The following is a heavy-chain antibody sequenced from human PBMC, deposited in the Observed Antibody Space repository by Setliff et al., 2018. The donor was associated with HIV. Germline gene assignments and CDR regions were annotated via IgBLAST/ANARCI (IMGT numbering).Heavy chain of an antibody. J-gene: IGHJ3*01. V-gene: IGHV3-48*01. CDR3: ANSALDQLLVIKGGAFDF. D-gene: IGHD2-2*01. Sequence: GGSLRLSCTASGFTFSSYSMNWVRQAPGRGLEWVSYISGDSNIIDYADSVKGRFTISRDNAKNTLYLQMNSLRAEDTAVYYCANSALDQLLVIKGGAFDFWGRGTMVTVSS. CDR1: GFTFSSYS. CDR2: ISGDSNII.